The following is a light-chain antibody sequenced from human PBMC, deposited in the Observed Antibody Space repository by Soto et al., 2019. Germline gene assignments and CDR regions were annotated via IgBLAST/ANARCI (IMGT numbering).Light chain of an antibody. V-gene: IGKV1-33*01. J-gene: IGKJ3*01. CDR1: QGIRSD. Sequence: IQMTQSPSSLSASVGDRVTITCRASQGIRSDLGWYQHKPGKAPKLLIYDASILEAGVPPRFSGSGSGTDFTLTISSLQPEDVATYYCQHCDYLPIFGPGTTVDFK. CDR3: QHCDYLPI. CDR2: DAS.